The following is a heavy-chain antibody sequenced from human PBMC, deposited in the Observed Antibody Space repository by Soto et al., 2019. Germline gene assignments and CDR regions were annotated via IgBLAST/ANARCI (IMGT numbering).Heavy chain of an antibody. CDR3: ARGPNWTDGEFDY. CDR2: MNPNSGNT. D-gene: IGHD1-1*01. Sequence: QVPLVQSGAEVKKPGASVKVSCKASGYTFTSYDINWVRQATGQGLEWMGWMNPNSGNTGYAQKFQGRVTMTRNTSISTAYMELSSLRYEDTAVYSCARGPNWTDGEFDYWGQGTLVTVSS. V-gene: IGHV1-8*01. CDR1: GYTFTSYD. J-gene: IGHJ4*02.